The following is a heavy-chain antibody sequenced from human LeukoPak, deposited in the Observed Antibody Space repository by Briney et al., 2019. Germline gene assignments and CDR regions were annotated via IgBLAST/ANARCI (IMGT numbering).Heavy chain of an antibody. V-gene: IGHV4-39*07. CDR3: ARDRKVTTGFDY. J-gene: IGHJ4*02. CDR1: GGPTSSSSYY. CDR2: IYHSGST. D-gene: IGHD4-17*01. Sequence: SETLSLTCTVSGGPTSSSSYYWGWIRQPPRKGLEWIGNIYHSGSTYYNPSLKSRVTISLDTSKNQFSLRLSSVTAADTAVYYCARDRKVTTGFDYWGQGTLVTVSS.